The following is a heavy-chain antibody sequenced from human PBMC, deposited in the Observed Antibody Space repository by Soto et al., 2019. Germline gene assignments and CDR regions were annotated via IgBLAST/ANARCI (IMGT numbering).Heavy chain of an antibody. CDR2: ISAYNGNT. CDR3: ARAGYCTNGVCYAKCFDP. Sequence: ASVKVSCKASGYTFTSYGISWVRQAPGQGLEWMGWISAYNGNTNYAQKLQGRVTMTTDTSTSTAYMELRRLRSDDTAVYYCARAGYCTNGVCYAKCFDPWGQGTLVTVSS. D-gene: IGHD2-8*01. V-gene: IGHV1-18*04. CDR1: GYTFTSYG. J-gene: IGHJ5*02.